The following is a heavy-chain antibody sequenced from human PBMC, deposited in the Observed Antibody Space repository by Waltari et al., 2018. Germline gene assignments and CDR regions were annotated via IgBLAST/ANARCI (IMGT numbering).Heavy chain of an antibody. Sequence: QVQLVQSGAEVKKPGASVKVSCKASGYTFTSYDINRARQATGQGLEWMGWMNPNRGNTGNAQKYQGRVTKTRNTTIRTAYMELSSFRSRDTAVYSCARFRGAADYWGQGTLVTVSS. CDR3: ARFRGAADY. V-gene: IGHV1-8*01. J-gene: IGHJ4*02. CDR1: GYTFTSYD. CDR2: MNPNRGNT. D-gene: IGHD3-10*01.